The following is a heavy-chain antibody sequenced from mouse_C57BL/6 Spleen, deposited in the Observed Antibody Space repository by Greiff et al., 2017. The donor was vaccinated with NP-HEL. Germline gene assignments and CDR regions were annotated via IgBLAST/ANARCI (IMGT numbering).Heavy chain of an antibody. CDR3: AREDDYGGDYYAMDY. V-gene: IGHV1-55*01. CDR2: IYPGSGST. Sequence: QVQLQQPGAELVKPGASVKMSCKASGYTFTSYWITWVKQRPGPGLEWIGDIYPGSGSTNYNEKFKSKATLTVDTSSSTAYMQLSSLTSEDAAVYYCAREDDYGGDYYAMDYWGQGTSVTVSS. D-gene: IGHD2-4*01. J-gene: IGHJ4*01. CDR1: GYTFTSYW.